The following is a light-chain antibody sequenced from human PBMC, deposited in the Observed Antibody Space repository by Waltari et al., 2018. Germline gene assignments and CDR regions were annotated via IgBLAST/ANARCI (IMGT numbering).Light chain of an antibody. J-gene: IGLJ1*01. Sequence: QSALTQPASVSGSPGQSITISCTGTSSDVGSYNLVSWYQPHPGKAPKLMIYEFSKRPSGVSNRVSGSKACNTASLTISGLQAEDEADYYCCSYAGSSTYVFGTGTKVTVL. V-gene: IGLV2-23*02. CDR2: EFS. CDR3: CSYAGSSTYV. CDR1: SSDVGSYNL.